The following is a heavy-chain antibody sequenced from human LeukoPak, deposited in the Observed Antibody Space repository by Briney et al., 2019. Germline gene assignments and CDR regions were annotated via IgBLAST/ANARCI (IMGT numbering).Heavy chain of an antibody. Sequence: SETLSLTCAVYGGSFSGYYWSWIRQPPGKGLEWIGSIYYSGSTYYNPSFKSRITISVDTSKNQFSLKVISVTAADTAVYYCARFLAGTRHFHFYYYMDVWGKGTTVTISS. V-gene: IGHV4-34*01. CDR2: IYYSGST. J-gene: IGHJ6*03. CDR3: ARFLAGTRHFHFYYYMDV. CDR1: GGSFSGYY. D-gene: IGHD3-9*01.